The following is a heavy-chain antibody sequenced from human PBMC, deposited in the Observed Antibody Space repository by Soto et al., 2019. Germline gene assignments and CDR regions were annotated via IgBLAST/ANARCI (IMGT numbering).Heavy chain of an antibody. V-gene: IGHV3-33*01. CDR3: VRGWGSGVQRSCLDL. CDR1: GFTFRQYG. Sequence: QVQLVESGGGVVQPGTSLRLSCAASGFTFRQYGMHWVRQAPGKGLDWVAVIFYDGFNEYYADSVRGRFTISRDNSGNMVYLQMTSLRAEDTSVYYCVRGWGSGVQRSCLDLWGQGTAVVVSS. D-gene: IGHD6-19*01. J-gene: IGHJ3*01. CDR2: IFYDGFNE.